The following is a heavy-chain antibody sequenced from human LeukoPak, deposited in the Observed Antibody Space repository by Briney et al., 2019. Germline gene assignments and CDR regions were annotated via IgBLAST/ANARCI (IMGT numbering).Heavy chain of an antibody. CDR3: ARTYYYDSSGYYGFDY. CDR1: GYTFTGYY. J-gene: IGHJ4*02. D-gene: IGHD3-22*01. CDR2: INPNSGGT. Sequence: ASVNVSCKASGYTFTGYYMHWVRQAPGQGLAWMGWINPNSGGTNYAQRFQGRVTMTRDTSISTAYMELSRLGSDDTAVYYCARTYYYDSSGYYGFDYWGQGTLVTVSS. V-gene: IGHV1-2*02.